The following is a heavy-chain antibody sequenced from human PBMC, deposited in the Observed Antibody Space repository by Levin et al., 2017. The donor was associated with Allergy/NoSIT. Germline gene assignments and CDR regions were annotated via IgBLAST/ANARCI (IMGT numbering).Heavy chain of an antibody. CDR2: ISGSGGST. D-gene: IGHD3-10*01. J-gene: IGHJ2*01. V-gene: IGHV3-23*01. CDR1: GFTFSSYA. Sequence: GGSLRLSCAASGFTFSSYAMSWVRQAPGKGLEWVSAISGSGGSTYYADSVKGRFTISRDNSKNTLYLQMNSLRAEDTAVYYCAKKSMVRGVIIWYFDLWGRGTLVTVSS. CDR3: AKKSMVRGVIIWYFDL.